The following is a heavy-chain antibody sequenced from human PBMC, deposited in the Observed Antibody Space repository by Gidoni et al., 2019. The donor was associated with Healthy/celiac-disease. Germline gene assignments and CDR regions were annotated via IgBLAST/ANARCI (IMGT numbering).Heavy chain of an antibody. CDR2: IIPIFGTA. J-gene: IGHJ4*02. CDR1: GGPFSSYA. CDR3: AREGGYSYGYFDY. D-gene: IGHD5-18*01. Sequence: QVQLVQSGAAVQKPGSSVKVSCKASGGPFSSYAIRWVRQAPGQGREWMGGIIPIFGTANYAQKFQGRVTITADESTSTAYMELSSLRSEDTAVYYCAREGGYSYGYFDYWGQGTLVTVSS. V-gene: IGHV1-69*01.